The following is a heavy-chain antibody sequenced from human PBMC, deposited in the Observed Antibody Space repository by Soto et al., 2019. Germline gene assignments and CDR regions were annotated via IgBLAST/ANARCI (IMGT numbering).Heavy chain of an antibody. Sequence: ASVQGACKASGYTLTSYGVGWVRQAPGQGLEWMGWISAYNGNTNYAQKLQGRVTMTRDTSTSTVYMELSSLRSEDTAVYYCASCSSSWYHYFDYGGQGTLVTVSS. CDR2: ISAYNGNT. D-gene: IGHD6-13*01. V-gene: IGHV1-18*01. J-gene: IGHJ4*02. CDR1: GYTLTSYG. CDR3: ASCSSSWYHYFDY.